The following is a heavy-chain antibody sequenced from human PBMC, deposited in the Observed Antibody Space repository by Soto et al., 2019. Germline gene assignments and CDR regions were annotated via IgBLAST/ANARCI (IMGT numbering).Heavy chain of an antibody. CDR3: ARGFPIEWLSHDAFDI. J-gene: IGHJ3*02. Sequence: GGSLRLSCAASGFTVGSNYMSWVRQAPGKGLEWVSVIYSGGSTYYADSVKGRFTISRHNSKNTLYLQMNSLRAEDTAVYYCARGFPIEWLSHDAFDIWGQGTMVTVSS. CDR2: IYSGGST. CDR1: GFTVGSNY. V-gene: IGHV3-53*04. D-gene: IGHD3-3*01.